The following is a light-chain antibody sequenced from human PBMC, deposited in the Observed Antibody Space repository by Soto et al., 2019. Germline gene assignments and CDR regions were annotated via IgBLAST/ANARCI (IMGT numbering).Light chain of an antibody. J-gene: IGLJ2*01. CDR1: SSDVGDNNY. Sequence: QSALTQPPSASGSPGQSVTISCTGTSSDVGDNNYVSWYQQHPGKAPKLIIYEVNKRPSGVPDRFSGSKSGNTASLTVSGLQAEDEADYYCSSFAGNNNFVLGGGTKLTVL. V-gene: IGLV2-8*01. CDR2: EVN. CDR3: SSFAGNNNFV.